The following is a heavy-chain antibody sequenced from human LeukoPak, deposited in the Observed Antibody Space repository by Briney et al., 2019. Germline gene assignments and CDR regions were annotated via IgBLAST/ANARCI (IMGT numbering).Heavy chain of an antibody. D-gene: IGHD1-14*01. CDR3: VRGATYEPVY. CDR2: ISGPGSTI. V-gene: IGHV3-11*04. Sequence: GGSLGLSCAASGFTFSDYYMTWVRQAPGKGLEWVAYISGPGSTIYYADSLKGRITISRDNAKYSLYLQMNSLRAADTGVYFCVRGATYEPVYWGQGTPVTVSS. CDR1: GFTFSDYY. J-gene: IGHJ4*02.